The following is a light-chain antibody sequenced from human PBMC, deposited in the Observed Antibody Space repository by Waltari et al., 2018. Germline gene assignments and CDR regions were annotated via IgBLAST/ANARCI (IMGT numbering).Light chain of an antibody. CDR3: QQRSNWLT. J-gene: IGKJ4*01. V-gene: IGKV3-11*01. Sequence: IVLTQSPATLSLSPGERATLPCRASQSVRSYLAWYQQKPGQAPRLLIYDASNRATGIPARFSGSGSGTDFTLTISSLEPEDFAVYYCQQRSNWLTFGGGTKVEIK. CDR1: QSVRSY. CDR2: DAS.